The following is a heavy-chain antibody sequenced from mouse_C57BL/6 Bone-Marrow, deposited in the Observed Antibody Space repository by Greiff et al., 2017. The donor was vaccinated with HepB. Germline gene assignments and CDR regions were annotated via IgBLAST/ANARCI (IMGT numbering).Heavy chain of an antibody. V-gene: IGHV1-55*01. CDR3: ARGDYYLSYYAMDY. J-gene: IGHJ4*01. CDR2: IYPGSGST. Sequence: QVQLQQPGAELVKPGASVKMSCKASGYTFTSYWITWVKQRPGQGLERIGDIYPGSGSTNYNEKFKSKATLTVDTSSSTAYMQLSSLTSEDSAVYYCARGDYYLSYYAMDYWGQGTSVTVSS. CDR1: GYTFTSYW. D-gene: IGHD1-1*01.